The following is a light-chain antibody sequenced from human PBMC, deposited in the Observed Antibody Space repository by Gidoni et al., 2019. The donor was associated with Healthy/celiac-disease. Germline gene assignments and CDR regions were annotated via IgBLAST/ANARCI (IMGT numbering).Light chain of an antibody. CDR2: GAS. Sequence: EFVLTQSPGTLSLSPGGRATLPCRASQSVSSSYLAWYQQKPGQAPRLLIYGASSRATGIPARFSGSGSGTDFTLTISRLEPEDFAVYYCQQYGSSPWTFSQGTKVEIK. J-gene: IGKJ1*01. CDR1: QSVSSSY. CDR3: QQYGSSPWT. V-gene: IGKV3-20*01.